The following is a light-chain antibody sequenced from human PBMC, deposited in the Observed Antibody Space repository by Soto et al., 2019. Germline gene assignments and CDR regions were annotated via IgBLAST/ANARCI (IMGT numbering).Light chain of an antibody. CDR3: QQRSNWPSIT. CDR2: GAS. CDR1: QSVSSSY. J-gene: IGKJ5*01. Sequence: EIVLTQSPGTLSLSPGERATLSCRAIQSVSSSYLAWYQQKPGQAPRLLIYGASSRATGIPDRFSGSGSGTEFTLTISSLQSEDFAVYYCQQRSNWPSITFGQGTRLEI. V-gene: IGKV3D-20*02.